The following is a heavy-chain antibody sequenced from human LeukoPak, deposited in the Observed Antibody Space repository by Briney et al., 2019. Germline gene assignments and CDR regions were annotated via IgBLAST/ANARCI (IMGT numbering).Heavy chain of an antibody. Sequence: ASVKVSCKASGGTFSSYAISWVRQAPGQGLEWMGRIIPIFGIANYAQKFQGRVTITADKSTSTAHMELSSLRSEDTAVYYCARGDLRILDYRGQGTLVTVSS. V-gene: IGHV1-69*04. J-gene: IGHJ4*02. CDR1: GGTFSSYA. CDR2: IIPIFGIA. CDR3: ARGDLRILDY. D-gene: IGHD4-17*01.